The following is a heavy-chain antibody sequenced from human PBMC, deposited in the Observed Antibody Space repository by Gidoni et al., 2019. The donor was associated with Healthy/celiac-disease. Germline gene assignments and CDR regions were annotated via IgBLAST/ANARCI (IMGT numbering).Heavy chain of an antibody. CDR1: GFSLSTSGMC. D-gene: IGHD6-19*01. CDR3: ARMEQSLDAFDI. V-gene: IGHV2-70*15. CDR2: INWDDDK. J-gene: IGHJ3*02. Sequence: QVTLRASGPALVKPTQTLTLTCTFFGFSLSTSGMCVSWSSQPPGKALEWLARINWDDDKYYSTSLKTRLTISKDTSKTQVVLTMTNMDPGDTATYYCARMEQSLDAFDIWGKGTMVTVSS.